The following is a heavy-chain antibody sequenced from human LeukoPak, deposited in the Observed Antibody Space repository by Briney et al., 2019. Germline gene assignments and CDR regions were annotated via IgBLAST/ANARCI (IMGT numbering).Heavy chain of an antibody. CDR1: GFTFDDYA. D-gene: IGHD3-9*01. CDR2: ISWNSGSI. CDR3: ARALPLYDILTGPYGMDV. Sequence: PGRSLRLSCAASGFTFDDYAMHWVRQAPGKGLEWVSGISWNSGSIGYADSVKGRFTISRDNAKNSLYLQMNSLRAEDTAVYYCARALPLYDILTGPYGMDVWGQGTTVTVSS. J-gene: IGHJ6*02. V-gene: IGHV3-9*01.